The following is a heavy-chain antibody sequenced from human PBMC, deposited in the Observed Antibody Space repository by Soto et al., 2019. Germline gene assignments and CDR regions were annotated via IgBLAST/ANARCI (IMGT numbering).Heavy chain of an antibody. V-gene: IGHV3-23*01. CDR3: AKENDFWSGAFDY. J-gene: IGHJ4*02. CDR2: ISGSGGTT. D-gene: IGHD3-3*01. Sequence: EVQLLESGGGLVQPGGSPRLSCAASGFTFSSYAMSWVRQAPGKGLEWVSAISGSGGTTYYADSVKGRFTISRDNSKNTLYLQLNSLRAEDTAVFYCAKENDFWSGAFDYWGQGTLVTVSS. CDR1: GFTFSSYA.